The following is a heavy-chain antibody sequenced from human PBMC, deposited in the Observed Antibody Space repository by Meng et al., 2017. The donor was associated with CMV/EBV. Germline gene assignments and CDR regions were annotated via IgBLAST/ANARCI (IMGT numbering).Heavy chain of an antibody. CDR1: GGTFSSYT. J-gene: IGHJ5*02. Sequence: SAKVSCKASGGTFSSYTISWVRQAPGQGLEWMGRIIPILGIANYAQKFQGRVTITSDKSTSTAYMELSSMRSEDTAVYYCARRPGIRSGSYYNWFDPWGQGTLVTVSS. D-gene: IGHD1-26*01. CDR3: ARRPGIRSGSYYNWFDP. CDR2: IIPILGIA. V-gene: IGHV1-69*02.